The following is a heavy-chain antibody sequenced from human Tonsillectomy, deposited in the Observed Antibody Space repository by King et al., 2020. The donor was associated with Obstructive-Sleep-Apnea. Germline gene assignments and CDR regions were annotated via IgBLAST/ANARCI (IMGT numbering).Heavy chain of an antibody. J-gene: IGHJ6*02. Sequence: VQLVESGAEVKKPGASVKVSCKASGYSFTGYYIHWVRQAPGEGLEWVGWINPNSGGTNYAQTFQGRVTMTRDTSISTAYMELSRLRSDDTAAYYCAKTFKAGYCSGGSCSPKDVWGQGTTVTVSS. V-gene: IGHV1-2*02. CDR2: INPNSGGT. CDR1: GYSFTGYY. D-gene: IGHD2-15*01. CDR3: AKTFKAGYCSGGSCSPKDV.